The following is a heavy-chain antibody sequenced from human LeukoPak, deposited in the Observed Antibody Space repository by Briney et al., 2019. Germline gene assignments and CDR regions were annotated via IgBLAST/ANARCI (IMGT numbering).Heavy chain of an antibody. CDR3: ARDQLGYYDSSGYYYEAWYFDL. CDR2: LYSGDGT. V-gene: IGHV3-53*01. D-gene: IGHD3-22*01. J-gene: IGHJ2*01. Sequence: GGSLRLSCAASGFTVSSNYMSWVRQAPGKGLEWVSVLYSGDGTYYADSVKGRFTISRDNSKNTLYLQMNSLRAEDTAVYYCARDQLGYYDSSGYYYEAWYFDLWGRGTLVTVSS. CDR1: GFTVSSNY.